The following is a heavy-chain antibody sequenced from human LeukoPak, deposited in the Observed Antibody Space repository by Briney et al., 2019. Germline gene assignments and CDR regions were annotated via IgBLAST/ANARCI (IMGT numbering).Heavy chain of an antibody. CDR3: ARDRAYYDFWSGYSPNWFDP. V-gene: IGHV4-39*07. CDR1: GGSISSSSYF. J-gene: IGHJ5*02. Sequence: SETLSLTCTVSGGSISSSSYFWGWIRQPPGKGLEWIGSIYYSGSTYYNPSLKSRVTISVDTSKNQFSLKLSSVTAADTAVYYCARDRAYYDFWSGYSPNWFDPWGQGTLVTVSS. D-gene: IGHD3-3*01. CDR2: IYYSGST.